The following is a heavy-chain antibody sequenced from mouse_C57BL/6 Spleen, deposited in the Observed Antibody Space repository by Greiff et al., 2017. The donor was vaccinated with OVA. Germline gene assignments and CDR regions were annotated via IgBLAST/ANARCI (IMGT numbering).Heavy chain of an antibody. CDR1: GYTFTSYW. V-gene: IGHV1-55*01. CDR2: IYPGSGST. Sequence: QVQLQPGAELVKPGASVKMSCKASGYTFTSYWITWVKQRPGQGLEWIGDIYPGSGSTNYNEKFKSKATLTVDTSSSTAYMQLSSLTSEDSAVYYCARGGSSGYTWFAYWGQGTLVTVSA. D-gene: IGHD3-2*02. CDR3: ARGGSSGYTWFAY. J-gene: IGHJ3*01.